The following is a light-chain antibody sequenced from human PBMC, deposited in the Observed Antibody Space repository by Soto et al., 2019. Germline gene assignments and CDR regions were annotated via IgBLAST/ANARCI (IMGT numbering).Light chain of an antibody. V-gene: IGKV3-15*01. CDR1: QSVSSS. CDR3: QQYYNWPAYT. Sequence: EIVMTQSPDTLSVSPGERATLSCRASQSVSSSLAWYQQKPGQAPRLLIYGASTRATGIPDRFSGSGSGTDFTLTISSLQSEDFADYYCQQYYNWPAYTFGQGTKLEI. J-gene: IGKJ2*01. CDR2: GAS.